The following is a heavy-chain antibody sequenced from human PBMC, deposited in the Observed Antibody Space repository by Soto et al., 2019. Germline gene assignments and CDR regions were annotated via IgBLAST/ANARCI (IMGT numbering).Heavy chain of an antibody. CDR1: GGSIRSGGYS. D-gene: IGHD3-10*01. J-gene: IGHJ3*02. V-gene: IGHV4-30-2*01. CDR3: ARATMVRGVRTDAFDI. Sequence: LSLTCAVSGGSIRSGGYSWSWIRQPPGKGLEWIGYIYHSGSTYYNPSLKSRVTISVDRSKDQFSLKLSSVTAADTAVYYCARATMVRGVRTDAFDIWGQGTMVTVSS. CDR2: IYHSGST.